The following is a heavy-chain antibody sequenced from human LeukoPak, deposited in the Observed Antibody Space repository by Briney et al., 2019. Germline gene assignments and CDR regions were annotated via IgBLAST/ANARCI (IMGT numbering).Heavy chain of an antibody. V-gene: IGHV3-21*01. Sequence: TGGSLRLSCAASGFTFSSYSMNWVRQAPGKGLEWVSSISSSSSYIYYADPVKGRFTISRDNAKNSLYLQMNSLRAEDTAVYYCARRYSSGWYGNNYFDYWGQGTLVTVSS. CDR2: ISSSSSYI. J-gene: IGHJ4*02. D-gene: IGHD6-19*01. CDR1: GFTFSSYS. CDR3: ARRYSSGWYGNNYFDY.